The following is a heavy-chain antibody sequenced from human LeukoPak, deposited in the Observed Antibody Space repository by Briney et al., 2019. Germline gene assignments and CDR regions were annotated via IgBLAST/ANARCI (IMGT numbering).Heavy chain of an antibody. V-gene: IGHV4-61*01. J-gene: IGHJ4*02. CDR1: GGSVSSGSYY. CDR2: IYYSGST. D-gene: IGHD2-2*03. Sequence: SETLSLTCTVSGGSVSSGSYYWSWIRQPPGKGLEWIGYIYYSGSTNYNPSLKSRVTISVDTSKNQLSLRLSSVTAADTAVYYCARHGSTDYFDYWGQGALVTVSS. CDR3: ARHGSTDYFDY.